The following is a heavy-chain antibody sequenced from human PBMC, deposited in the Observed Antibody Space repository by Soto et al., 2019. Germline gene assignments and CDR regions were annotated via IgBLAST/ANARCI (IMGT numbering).Heavy chain of an antibody. Sequence: GGSLRLSCGASGFTFSTYWMNWVRQAPGMGLEWVANIKSDGSEKYYADSVKGRFTISRDNSKNTLYLQMNSLRAEDTAVYYCAKPPPMGSSWYSFDYWGQGTLVTVSS. CDR1: GFTFSTYW. CDR2: IKSDGSEK. J-gene: IGHJ4*02. V-gene: IGHV3-7*01. CDR3: AKPPPMGSSWYSFDY. D-gene: IGHD6-13*01.